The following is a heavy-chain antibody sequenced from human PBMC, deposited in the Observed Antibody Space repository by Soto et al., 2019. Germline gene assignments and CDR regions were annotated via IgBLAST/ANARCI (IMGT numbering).Heavy chain of an antibody. Sequence: SETLSLTCTVSGGSIISGGYYWSWIRQHPGKGLEWIGYIYYSGSTYYNPSLKSRVTISVDTSKNQFSLKLSSVTAADTAVYYCARDSDIGRNLGRWGQGTLVTVSS. CDR2: IYYSGST. CDR1: GGSIISGGYY. V-gene: IGHV4-31*03. CDR3: ARDSDIGRNLGR. D-gene: IGHD5-12*01. J-gene: IGHJ4*02.